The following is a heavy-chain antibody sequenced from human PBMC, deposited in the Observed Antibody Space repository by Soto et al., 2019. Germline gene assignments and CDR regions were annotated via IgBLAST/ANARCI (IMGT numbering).Heavy chain of an antibody. CDR2: IYPGDSDT. J-gene: IGHJ4*02. Sequence: PGESVKISCKGSGYSFSRYWIAWVRQTPGKGLEWMGLIYPGDSDTRYSPSFQGQVTISADKSITTAYLQWSSLKASDTAIYYCARDTFSGDSSGPHYWGQGTLVTVSS. V-gene: IGHV5-51*01. D-gene: IGHD3-22*01. CDR3: ARDTFSGDSSGPHY. CDR1: GYSFSRYW.